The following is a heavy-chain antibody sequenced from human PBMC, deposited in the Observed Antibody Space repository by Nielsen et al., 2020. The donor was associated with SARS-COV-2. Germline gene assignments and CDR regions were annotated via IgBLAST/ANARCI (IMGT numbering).Heavy chain of an antibody. CDR1: GVSFSSNYW. V-gene: IGHV4-4*02. CDR3: ARGDLVVVPSPILGLGPFFYYFYLDV. CDR2: IHHGGST. J-gene: IGHJ6*03. D-gene: IGHD2-2*01. Sequence: SETLSLTCTVSGVSFSSNYWWTWVRQSPGKGLEWIGEIHHGGSTYYNPSLKSRLTISVDTSENQFSLKVTSVTAADTAVYYCARGDLVVVPSPILGLGPFFYYFYLDVWGKGTTVIVSS.